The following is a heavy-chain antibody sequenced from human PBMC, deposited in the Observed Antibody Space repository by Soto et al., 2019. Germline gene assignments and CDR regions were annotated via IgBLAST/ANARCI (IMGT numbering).Heavy chain of an antibody. J-gene: IGHJ5*02. V-gene: IGHV1-69*01. D-gene: IGHD5-12*01. CDR3: ASPRGDGYKLEGWFDP. CDR2: IIPIFGTA. Sequence: QVQLVQSGAEVKKPGSSVKVSCKASGGTFSSYAISWVRQAPGQGLEWMGGIIPIFGTANYAQKFQGRVTITADESTSTAYMALSSLRSEDTAVYYCASPRGDGYKLEGWFDPWGQGTLVTVSS. CDR1: GGTFSSYA.